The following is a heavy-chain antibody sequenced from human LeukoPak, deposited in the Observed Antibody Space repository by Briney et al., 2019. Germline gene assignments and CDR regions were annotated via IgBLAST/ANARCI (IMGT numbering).Heavy chain of an antibody. CDR2: FDPEDGET. CDR3: ARWVGGPAGINYYGMDV. Sequence: PGGSVKVSCKVSGYTLTELSMHWVRQAPGKGLEWMGGFDPEDGETIYAQKFEGRVTMTRDTSTSTVYMELSSPRSEDTAVYYCARWVGGPAGINYYGMDVWGQGTTVAVSS. J-gene: IGHJ6*02. CDR1: GYTLTELS. V-gene: IGHV1-24*01. D-gene: IGHD2-2*01.